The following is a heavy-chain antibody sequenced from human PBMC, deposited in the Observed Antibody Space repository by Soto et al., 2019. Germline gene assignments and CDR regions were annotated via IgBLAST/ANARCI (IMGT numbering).Heavy chain of an antibody. CDR3: ARSPITSGGFQH. J-gene: IGHJ1*01. CDR2: MNPNRGNT. CDR1: GYTFTCYD. V-gene: IGHV1-8*01. D-gene: IGHD1-26*01. Sequence: GASVKVSCKASGYTFTCYDINWVRQATGQGLEWMGWMNPNRGNTGYAQKFQGRVTMTRNTSISTAYMELSSLRSEDTAVYYCARSPITSGGFQHWGQGTLVTVS.